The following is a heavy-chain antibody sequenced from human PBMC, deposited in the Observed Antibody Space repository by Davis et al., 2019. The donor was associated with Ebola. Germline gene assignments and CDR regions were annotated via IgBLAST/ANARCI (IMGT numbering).Heavy chain of an antibody. V-gene: IGHV4-39*07. D-gene: IGHD5-24*01. J-gene: IGHJ4*02. CDR3: ARDGYNYSFFDY. Sequence: MPSETLSLTCTVSGGSISSSSYYWGWIRQPPGKGLEWIGTIYYSGSTYYNPSLKSRVTISVDTSRNQRSLKLSSVTAADTAVYYCARDGYNYSFFDYWGQGTLVTVSS. CDR2: IYYSGST. CDR1: GGSISSSSYY.